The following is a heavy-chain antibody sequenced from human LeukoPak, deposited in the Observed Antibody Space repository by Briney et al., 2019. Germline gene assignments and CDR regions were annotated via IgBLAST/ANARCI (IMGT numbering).Heavy chain of an antibody. D-gene: IGHD3-22*01. CDR3: ARNDSSGYFDY. V-gene: IGHV4-59*12. Sequence: PSETLSLTCIVSGGSISDDYWSWVRQPPGKGLEWIGSVYHSGSTHYSPSLKSRVTISVDTSKNQFSLKLSSVTAADTAVYYCARNDSSGYFDYWGQGTLVTVSS. CDR1: GGSISDDY. J-gene: IGHJ4*02. CDR2: VYHSGST.